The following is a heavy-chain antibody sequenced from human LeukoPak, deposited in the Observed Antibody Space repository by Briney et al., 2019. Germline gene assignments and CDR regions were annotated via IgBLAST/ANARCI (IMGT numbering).Heavy chain of an antibody. Sequence: ASVKVSCKASGYTFTGYYLHWERQAPGQGLEWMGWIDTNNGGTNYAQKFQGRITMTRDTSISTTYMELNSLRGDDTAVYYCARVPLWGQGTLVTVSS. CDR1: GYTFTGYY. V-gene: IGHV1-2*02. CDR2: IDTNNGGT. J-gene: IGHJ4*02. CDR3: ARVPL.